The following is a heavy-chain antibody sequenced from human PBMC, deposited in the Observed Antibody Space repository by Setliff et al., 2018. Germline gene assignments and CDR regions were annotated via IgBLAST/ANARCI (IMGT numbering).Heavy chain of an antibody. CDR3: ARTPCSSSRCLSQLDS. Sequence: SETLSLTCTVSGGSINSGVYYWGWIRQPPGKGLEWIGRIYHGGDTYYNASLKSRLTISVDTSKNQFSLKLRSVTAADTAVYYCARTPCSSSRCLSQLDSWSQGALVTVSS. CDR1: GGSINSGVYY. V-gene: IGHV4-39*01. D-gene: IGHD2-2*01. J-gene: IGHJ5*01. CDR2: IYHGGDT.